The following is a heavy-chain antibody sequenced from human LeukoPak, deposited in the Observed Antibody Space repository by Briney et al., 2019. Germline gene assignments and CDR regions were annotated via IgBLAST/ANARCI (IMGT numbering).Heavy chain of an antibody. CDR3: ARDMNDGCGGDCYTDYYYYYMDV. CDR1: GGSISSYY. Sequence: PSETLSLTCTVSGGSISSYYWSWIRQPPGKGLEWIGYIYYSGSTNYNPSLKSRVTMSVDTSKNQFSLKLSSVTAADTAVYYCARDMNDGCGGDCYTDYYYYYMDVWGKGTTVTISS. J-gene: IGHJ6*03. D-gene: IGHD2-21*02. V-gene: IGHV4-59*12. CDR2: IYYSGST.